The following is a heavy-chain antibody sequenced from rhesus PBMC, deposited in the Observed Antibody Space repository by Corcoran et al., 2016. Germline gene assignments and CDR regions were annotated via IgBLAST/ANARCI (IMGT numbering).Heavy chain of an antibody. Sequence: QLQLQESGPGLVTPSETLSLTCAVSGGYISSTYWRWIRQAHGKGLEWIGYIDGSSGSTNYNPSLKNRVTISKDASKNQFSLKLSSVTAADTAVYYCARETYSSGWMFDYWGQGVLVTVSS. V-gene: IGHV4-147*01. J-gene: IGHJ4*01. CDR2: IDGSSGST. D-gene: IGHD6-31*01. CDR1: GGYISSTY. CDR3: ARETYSSGWMFDY.